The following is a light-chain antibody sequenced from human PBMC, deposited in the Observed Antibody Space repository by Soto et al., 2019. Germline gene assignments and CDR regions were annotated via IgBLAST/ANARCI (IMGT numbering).Light chain of an antibody. J-gene: IGKJ5*01. CDR2: AAS. CDR3: QQRTSYPLT. Sequence: DIQLTQSPSFLSASVGDRITITCRASQDINTYLAWYQQKPGKAPKLLIFAASTLQNGVPSRFSGSGSGTEFTVTITCLQPEDFATYYCQQRTSYPLTFGPGPRLEIK. CDR1: QDINTY. V-gene: IGKV1-9*01.